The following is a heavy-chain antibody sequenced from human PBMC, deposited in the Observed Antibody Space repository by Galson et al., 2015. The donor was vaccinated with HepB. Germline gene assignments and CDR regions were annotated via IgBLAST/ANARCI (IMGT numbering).Heavy chain of an antibody. Sequence: SVKVSCKVSGYTLTELSMHWVRQAPGKGLGWMGGFDPEDGETIYAQKFQGRVTMTEDTSTDTAYMELSSLRSGDTAVYYCATDSPYDSSGYYSDYWGQGTLVTVSS. CDR1: GYTLTELS. V-gene: IGHV1-24*01. CDR3: ATDSPYDSSGYYSDY. CDR2: FDPEDGET. D-gene: IGHD3-22*01. J-gene: IGHJ4*02.